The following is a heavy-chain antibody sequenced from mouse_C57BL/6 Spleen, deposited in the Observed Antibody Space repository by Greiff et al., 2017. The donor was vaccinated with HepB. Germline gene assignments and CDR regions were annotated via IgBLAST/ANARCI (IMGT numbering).Heavy chain of an antibody. J-gene: IGHJ4*01. Sequence: VQLQQSVAELVRPGASVKLSCTASGFNIKNNYMHWVKQRPEQGLEWIGRIDPANGNTKYAPKFQGKATITADTSSNTAYLQLSSLTSEDTAVYDGARGELPYAMDDWGQGTSVTVAT. CDR1: GFNIKNNY. V-gene: IGHV14-3*01. CDR2: IDPANGNT. CDR3: ARGELPYAMDD.